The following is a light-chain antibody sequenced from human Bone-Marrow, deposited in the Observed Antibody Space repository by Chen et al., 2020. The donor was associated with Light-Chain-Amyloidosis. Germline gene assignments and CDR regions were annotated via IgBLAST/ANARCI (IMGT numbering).Light chain of an antibody. V-gene: IGLV3-21*02. Sequence: SYVLTQPSSVSVAPGQTATIACGGNNIGSTSVHWSQQTPGQAPLLVVYDDSDRPSGIPERLSGSNSANAATLTSSRVEAGDAADYYCQVWDSGSDRPVFGGGTKLTVL. J-gene: IGLJ3*02. CDR1: NIGSTS. CDR2: DDS. CDR3: QVWDSGSDRPV.